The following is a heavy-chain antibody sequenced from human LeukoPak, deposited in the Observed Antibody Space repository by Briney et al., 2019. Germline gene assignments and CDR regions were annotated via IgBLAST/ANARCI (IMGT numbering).Heavy chain of an antibody. V-gene: IGHV3-23*01. CDR2: ISGSGGST. Sequence: PGGSLRLSCAASGFTFSSYAMSWVRQAPGKGLEWVSAISGSGGSTYYADSVKGRFTISRDNSKNTLYLQMNSLRAADTAVYYCAKDRTPFGVMYYFDYWGQGTLVTVSS. CDR1: GFTFSSYA. CDR3: AKDRTPFGVMYYFDY. D-gene: IGHD3-3*01. J-gene: IGHJ4*02.